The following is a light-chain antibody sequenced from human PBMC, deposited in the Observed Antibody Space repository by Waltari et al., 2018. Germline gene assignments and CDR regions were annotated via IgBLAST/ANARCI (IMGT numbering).Light chain of an antibody. V-gene: IGKV4-1*01. J-gene: IGKJ1*01. CDR3: QQYYTIPQT. Sequence: DIVMTQSPHSLAVSLVERATLYCKSSQSVLFSSNNKNYLAWYQQKPGQPPKLLIYWASTRESGVPERFSGSGSGTDFTLTISSLQAEDVAVYFCQQYYTIPQTFGQGTKVELE. CDR1: QSVLFSSNNKNY. CDR2: WAS.